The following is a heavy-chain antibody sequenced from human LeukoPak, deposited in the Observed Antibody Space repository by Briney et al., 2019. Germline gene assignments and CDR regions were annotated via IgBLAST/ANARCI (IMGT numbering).Heavy chain of an antibody. D-gene: IGHD2-8*01. CDR3: ATDAPQCTNGECYTPHWFDP. Sequence: RASVKVSCKVSGYTLTELSMHWVRQAPGKGLEWMGGFDPEDGETIYAQKFQGRVTMTEDTSTDTAYMELSSLRSEDTAVYYCATDAPQCTNGECYTPHWFDPWGQGTLVTVSS. J-gene: IGHJ5*02. CDR2: FDPEDGET. V-gene: IGHV1-24*01. CDR1: GYTLTELS.